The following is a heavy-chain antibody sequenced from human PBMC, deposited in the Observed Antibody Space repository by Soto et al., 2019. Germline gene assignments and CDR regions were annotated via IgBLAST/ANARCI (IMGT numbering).Heavy chain of an antibody. D-gene: IGHD4-17*01. Sequence: QVQLQESGPGLVKPSGTLSLTCAVSSGSISSSNWWSWVRQPPGKGLEWIGEIYHCGSTNYNPSLKSRFTISVDKSKNQFSLKLSSVTAADTAVYYCAREGTTVTDQHDAFDIWGQGTMVTVSS. V-gene: IGHV4-4*02. J-gene: IGHJ3*02. CDR2: IYHCGST. CDR1: SGSISSSNW. CDR3: AREGTTVTDQHDAFDI.